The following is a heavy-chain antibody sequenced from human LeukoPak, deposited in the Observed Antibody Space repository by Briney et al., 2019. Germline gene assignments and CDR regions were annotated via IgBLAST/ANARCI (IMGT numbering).Heavy chain of an antibody. CDR3: ARTPSGP. V-gene: IGHV6-1*01. J-gene: IGHJ4*02. CDR1: GDSVFSNSS. CDR2: TYYRSKWHN. D-gene: IGHD3-10*01. Sequence: SQTLSLTCAISGDSVFSNSSWNWIRQSPSRGLEWLGRTYYRSKWHNDYVVSVKSRININPDTSKNQFSLQLSSVTPEDTAVYYCARTPSGPWGQGTLVTVSS.